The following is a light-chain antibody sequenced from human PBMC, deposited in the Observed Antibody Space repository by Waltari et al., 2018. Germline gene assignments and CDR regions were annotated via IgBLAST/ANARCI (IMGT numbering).Light chain of an antibody. V-gene: IGKV3-11*01. J-gene: IGKJ2*03. CDR2: DAS. CDR1: QCVSSY. CDR3: QQRSNWPPVYS. Sequence: EIVLTQSPATLSLSPGERATLSCRASQCVSSYLAWYQQKPGQAPRLLIYDASNRATGIPARFSGSGSGTDFTLTISSLEPEDFAVYYCQQRSNWPPVYSFGQGTKLEIK.